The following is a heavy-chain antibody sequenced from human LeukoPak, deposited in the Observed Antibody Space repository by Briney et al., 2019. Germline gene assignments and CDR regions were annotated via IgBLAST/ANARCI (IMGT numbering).Heavy chain of an antibody. CDR1: GFTFSSYS. J-gene: IGHJ3*02. V-gene: IGHV3-21*01. D-gene: IGHD3-22*01. CDR3: AADTDGYYYDSSGYSNAFDI. CDR2: ISSSSSYI. Sequence: PGGSLRLSCAASGFTFSSYSMNWVRQAPGKGLEWVSSISSSSSYIYYADSVKGRFTISRDNAKNSLYLQMNSLRAEDTAVYYCAADTDGYYYDSSGYSNAFDIWGQGTMVTVSS.